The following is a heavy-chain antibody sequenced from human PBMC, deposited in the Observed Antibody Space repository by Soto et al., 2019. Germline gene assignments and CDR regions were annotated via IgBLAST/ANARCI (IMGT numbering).Heavy chain of an antibody. CDR3: ARERGCTNGVCYFSSYYMDV. CDR1: GYTFTSYG. J-gene: IGHJ6*03. V-gene: IGHV1-18*01. Sequence: ASVKVSCKASGYTFTSYGISWVRQAPGQGLEWMGWISAYNGNTNYAQKLQGRVTMTTDTSTSTAYMELRSLRSDDTAVYYCARERGCTNGVCYFSSYYMDVWGKGTTVTVSS. D-gene: IGHD2-8*01. CDR2: ISAYNGNT.